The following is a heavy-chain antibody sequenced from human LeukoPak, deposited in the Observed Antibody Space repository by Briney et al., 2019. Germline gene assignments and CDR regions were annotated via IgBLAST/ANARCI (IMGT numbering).Heavy chain of an antibody. CDR1: GFTFSSYS. V-gene: IGHV3-21*01. D-gene: IGHD5-12*01. Sequence: GGSLRLSCAASGFTFSSYSMNWVRQAPGKGLEWVSSISSSSSYIYYADSVKGRFTISRDNAKNSLYLQMNSLRAEDTAVYYCARDGSGYDPFDYWGQGTLVTVSS. J-gene: IGHJ4*02. CDR3: ARDGSGYDPFDY. CDR2: ISSSSSYI.